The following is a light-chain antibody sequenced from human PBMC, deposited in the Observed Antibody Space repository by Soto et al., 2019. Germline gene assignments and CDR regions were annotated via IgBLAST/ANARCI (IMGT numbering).Light chain of an antibody. CDR1: SSDVGGYNY. CDR3: SSYTSSSTRRV. CDR2: EVS. J-gene: IGLJ1*01. V-gene: IGLV2-14*01. Sequence: QSALTQPASVSGSPGQSITISCTGTSSDVGGYNYVSWYQQHPGKAPKLMIYEVSNWPSGVSNRFSGSKSGNTASLTISGLQAEDEADYYCSSYTSSSTRRVFGTGTKLTVL.